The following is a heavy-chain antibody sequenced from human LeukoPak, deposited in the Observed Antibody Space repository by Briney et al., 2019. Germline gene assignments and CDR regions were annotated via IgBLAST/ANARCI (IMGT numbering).Heavy chain of an antibody. Sequence: SETLSLTCTVSGGSISSYYWSWIRQPPGKGLEWIGYIYYSGSTNYNPSLKSRVTISVDTSKNQFSLKLSSVTAADTAVYYCARGFFVGYCSSTSCYVQDAFDIWDQGTMVTVSS. CDR1: GGSISSYY. CDR2: IYYSGST. CDR3: ARGFFVGYCSSTSCYVQDAFDI. V-gene: IGHV4-59*01. D-gene: IGHD2-2*01. J-gene: IGHJ3*02.